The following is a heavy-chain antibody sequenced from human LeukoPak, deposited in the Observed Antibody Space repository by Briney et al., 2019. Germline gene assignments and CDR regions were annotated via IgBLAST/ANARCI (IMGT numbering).Heavy chain of an antibody. CDR3: ARDDYGDSWVAFDI. V-gene: IGHV3-48*04. CDR1: GFTFSSYG. Sequence: PGGSLRLSCAASGFTFSSYGMSWVRQAPGKGLEWVSYISSSGSTIYYADSVKGRFTISRDNAKNSLYLQMNSLRAEDTAVYYCARDDYGDSWVAFDIWGQGTMVTVSS. CDR2: ISSSGSTI. J-gene: IGHJ3*02. D-gene: IGHD4-17*01.